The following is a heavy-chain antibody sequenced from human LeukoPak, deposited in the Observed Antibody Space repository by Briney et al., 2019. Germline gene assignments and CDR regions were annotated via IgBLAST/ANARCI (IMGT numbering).Heavy chain of an antibody. V-gene: IGHV3-23*01. D-gene: IGHD2-21*01. J-gene: IGHJ4*02. Sequence: GGSLRLFCAASGFTFSSYAMSWVRQAPGRGLEWVSAISGSGGSTYYADSVKGRFTISRDNSKNTLYLQMNSLRAEDTAVYYCAVWCYPHYFDYWGQGTLVTVSS. CDR3: AVWCYPHYFDY. CDR1: GFTFSSYA. CDR2: ISGSGGST.